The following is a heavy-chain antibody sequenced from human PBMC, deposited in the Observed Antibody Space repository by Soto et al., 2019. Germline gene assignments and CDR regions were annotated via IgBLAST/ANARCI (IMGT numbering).Heavy chain of an antibody. D-gene: IGHD6-25*01. CDR2: ISWNSGSI. CDR1: GFTFDDYA. CDR3: AKDIFLGRLFKGYYYYMDV. Sequence: GGSLRLSCAASGFTFDDYAMHWVRQGPGKGLEWVSGISWNSGSIGYADSVKGRFTISRDNAKNSLYLQMNSLRAEDTALYYCAKDIFLGRLFKGYYYYMDVWGKGTTVTVSS. V-gene: IGHV3-9*01. J-gene: IGHJ6*03.